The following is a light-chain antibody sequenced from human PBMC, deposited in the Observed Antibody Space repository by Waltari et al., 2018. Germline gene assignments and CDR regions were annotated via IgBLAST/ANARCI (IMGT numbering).Light chain of an antibody. CDR2: EAT. CDR3: QKYGTLPAT. J-gene: IGKJ1*01. Sequence: IALTQSPGTLSLSQGERAPPSCLASQSVRRFLAWYQQKLGQAPRLLIYEATSRATGIPDRFSGSGFGTDFSLIISRLEPEDFAVYYCQKYGTLPATFGQGTKVEIK. V-gene: IGKV3-20*01. CDR1: QSVRRF.